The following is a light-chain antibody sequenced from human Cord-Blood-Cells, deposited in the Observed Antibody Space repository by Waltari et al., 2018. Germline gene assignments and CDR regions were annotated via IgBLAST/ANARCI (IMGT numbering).Light chain of an antibody. CDR3: CSYAGSSTWV. CDR2: EGS. CDR1: GRDVGSYHL. Sequence: QSALTQPASVSGSPGQHITIPCTGTGRDVGSYHLAPWYQHHPGNAPKLMIYEGSKRPSGVSIRFSGSKSGNTASLTISGLQAEDEADYYCCSYAGSSTWVFGGGTKLTVL. J-gene: IGLJ3*02. V-gene: IGLV2-23*01.